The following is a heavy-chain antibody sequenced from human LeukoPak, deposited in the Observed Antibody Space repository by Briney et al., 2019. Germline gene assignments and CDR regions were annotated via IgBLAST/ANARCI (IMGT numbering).Heavy chain of an antibody. D-gene: IGHD4-17*01. CDR3: ARAGYGDPHFDF. V-gene: IGHV3-33*01. Sequence: GGSLRLSCAASGFTFSNYGMHWVRQAPGKGLEWVAAIWYDGSNKYYGDSVKGRFTISRDNSKNTRYLQMNSLRAEDTAAYYCARAGYGDPHFDFWGQGTLATVSS. CDR1: GFTFSNYG. CDR2: IWYDGSNK. J-gene: IGHJ4*02.